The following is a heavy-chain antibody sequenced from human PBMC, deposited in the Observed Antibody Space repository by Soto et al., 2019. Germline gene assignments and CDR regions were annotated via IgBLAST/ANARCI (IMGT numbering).Heavy chain of an antibody. CDR3: ARDIWSGDYKWFDS. V-gene: IGHV3-21*01. J-gene: IGHJ5*01. CDR1: GFSFSSYT. CDR2: ISAGSIYI. Sequence: LRLSCEASGFSFSSYTMNWVRQAPGKGLEWVSSISAGSIYIYYPDSVKGRFTISRDNAKNSLYLQMNSLRSEETAVYYCARDIWSGDYKWFDSWGPGTLVTVSS. D-gene: IGHD3-3*01.